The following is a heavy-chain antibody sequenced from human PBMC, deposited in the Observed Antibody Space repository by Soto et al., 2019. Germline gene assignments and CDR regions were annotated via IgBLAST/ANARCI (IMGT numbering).Heavy chain of an antibody. V-gene: IGHV4-31*03. CDR1: GGSISSDGYF. CDR3: ARLPCRRPCSFVGVFDT. D-gene: IGHD2-8*01. CDR2: IYSRGSA. Sequence: QVQLQESGPGLVMPSQTLSLTCSVSGGSISSDGYFWTWIRQLPGTGLEWLGYIYSRGSAYYDPSLAGRLSFSREPSVKQFALEVYSVTAAETAVYYCARLPCRRPCSFVGVFDTWGQGTVVTVSS. J-gene: IGHJ3*02.